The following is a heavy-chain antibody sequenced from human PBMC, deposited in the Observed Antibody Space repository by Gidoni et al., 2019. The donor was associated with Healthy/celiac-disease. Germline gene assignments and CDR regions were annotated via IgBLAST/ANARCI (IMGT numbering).Heavy chain of an antibody. CDR1: GGTFSSYA. Sequence: QVQLVQSGAEVKKPGSSVKVSCKASGGTFSSYAISWVRQAPGQGLEWMGGIIPIFGTANYAQKCQGRVTITADESTSTAYMELSSLRSEDTAVYYCARGGRGCSSTSCYYFDYWGQGTLVTVSS. CDR3: ARGGRGCSSTSCYYFDY. V-gene: IGHV1-69*01. CDR2: IIPIFGTA. J-gene: IGHJ4*02. D-gene: IGHD2-2*01.